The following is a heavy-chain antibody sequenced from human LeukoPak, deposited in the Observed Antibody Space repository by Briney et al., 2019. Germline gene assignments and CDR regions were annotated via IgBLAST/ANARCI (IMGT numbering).Heavy chain of an antibody. CDR3: ARKGNYDFWSGYYGYDY. CDR2: MNPNSGNT. J-gene: IGHJ4*02. CDR1: GYTFTNYY. V-gene: IGHV1-8*03. D-gene: IGHD3-3*01. Sequence: GASVKVSCKASGYTFTNYYMHWVRQAPGQGLEWMGWMNPNSGNTGYAQKFQGRVTITRNTSISTAYMELSSLRSEDTAVYYCARKGNYDFWSGYYGYDYWGQGTLVTVSS.